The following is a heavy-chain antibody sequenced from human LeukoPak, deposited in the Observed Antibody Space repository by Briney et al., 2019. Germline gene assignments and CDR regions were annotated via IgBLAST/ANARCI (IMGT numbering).Heavy chain of an antibody. CDR2: MNPNSGNT. J-gene: IGHJ4*02. V-gene: IGHV1-8*01. CDR1: GYTFTSYD. D-gene: IGHD6-19*01. CDR3: ARGRVKAVAGTGYDY. Sequence: GASVKVSCKASGYTFTSYDINWVRQATGQGLEWMGRMNPNSGNTGYAQKFQGRVTMTRNTSISTAYMELSSLRSEDTAVYCCARGRVKAVAGTGYDYWGQGTLVTVSS.